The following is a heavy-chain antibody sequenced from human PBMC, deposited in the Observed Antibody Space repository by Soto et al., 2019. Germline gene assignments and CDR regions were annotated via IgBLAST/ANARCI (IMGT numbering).Heavy chain of an antibody. CDR3: ARSTMVRGVIIND. CDR2: IKQDGSEI. J-gene: IGHJ4*02. CDR1: GFTLSSYW. D-gene: IGHD3-10*01. V-gene: IGHV3-7*01. Sequence: EVQLVESGGGLVQPGESLRLSCAASGFTLSSYWMSWVRQAPGKGLEWVANIKQDGSEIFYVDSVKGRFTISRDNAKNSVYLQLNSLRAEDTTVYYCARSTMVRGVIINDWGQGTLVTVSS.